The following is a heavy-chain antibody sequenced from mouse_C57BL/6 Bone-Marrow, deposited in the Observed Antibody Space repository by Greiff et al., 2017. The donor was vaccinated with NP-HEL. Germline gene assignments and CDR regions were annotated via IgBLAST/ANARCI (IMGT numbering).Heavy chain of an antibody. CDR2: FNPGSGGT. J-gene: IGHJ4*01. V-gene: IGHV1-54*01. CDR1: GYAFTIYL. D-gene: IGHD3-2*01. Sequence: QVQLQQSGAELVRPGTSVKVSCKASGYAFTIYLIEWVKQRPGQGLEWIGVFNPGSGGTNYNEKFKGKATLTAVKSSITAYMQLRSLTSEYSAVYCCAKGGDIYAMDYWGQGTSVTVSS. CDR3: AKGGDIYAMDY.